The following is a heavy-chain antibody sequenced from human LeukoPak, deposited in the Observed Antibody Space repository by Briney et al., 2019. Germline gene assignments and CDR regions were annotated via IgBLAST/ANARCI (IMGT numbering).Heavy chain of an antibody. CDR1: GYTFTSYY. V-gene: IGHV1-46*01. CDR3: ARGVNKRLRYFDWLKPGYWFDP. Sequence: GASVKVSCKASGYTFTSYYMHWVRQAPGQGLEWMGIINPSGGSTSYAQKFQGRVTMTRDTSTSTVYMELSSLRSEDTAVYYCARGVNKRLRYFDWLKPGYWFDPWGQGTLVTVSS. J-gene: IGHJ5*02. D-gene: IGHD3-9*01. CDR2: INPSGGST.